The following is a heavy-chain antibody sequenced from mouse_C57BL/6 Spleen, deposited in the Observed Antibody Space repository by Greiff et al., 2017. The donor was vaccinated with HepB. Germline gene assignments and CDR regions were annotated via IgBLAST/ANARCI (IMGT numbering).Heavy chain of an antibody. CDR3: ANWYFDV. V-gene: IGHV1-18*01. CDR2: INPNNGGT. CDR1: GYTFTDYN. Sequence: EVKLMESGPELVKPGASVKIPCKASGYTFTDYNMDWVKQSHGKSLEWIGDINPNNGGTIYNQKFKGKATLTVEKSSSTAYMERRSLTSEDTAVYYCANWYFDVWGTGTTVTVSS. J-gene: IGHJ1*03.